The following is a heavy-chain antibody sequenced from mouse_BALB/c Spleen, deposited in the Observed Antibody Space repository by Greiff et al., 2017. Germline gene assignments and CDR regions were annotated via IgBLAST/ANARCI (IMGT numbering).Heavy chain of an antibody. Sequence: EVQGVESGGGLVQPGGSRKLSCAASGFTFSSFGMHWVRQAPEKGLEWVAYISSGSSTIYYADTVKGRFTISRDNPKNTLFLQMTSLRSEDTAMYYCASHGSYGAWFAYWGQGTLVTVSA. D-gene: IGHD1-1*02. CDR1: GFTFSSFG. CDR2: ISSGSSTI. V-gene: IGHV5-17*02. J-gene: IGHJ3*01. CDR3: ASHGSYGAWFAY.